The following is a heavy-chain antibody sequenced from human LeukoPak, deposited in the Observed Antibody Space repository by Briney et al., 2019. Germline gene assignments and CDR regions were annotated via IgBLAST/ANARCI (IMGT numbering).Heavy chain of an antibody. D-gene: IGHD2-15*01. Sequence: ASVKVSCKASGYTFTSYDINWVRQATGQGLEWMGWMNPNSGNTGYAQKFQGRVTITRNTSKSTAYMEVSSLRSEDTAVYYCARAPYCSGGSCSHSWFDPWGQGTLVTVSS. CDR1: GYTFTSYD. J-gene: IGHJ5*02. V-gene: IGHV1-8*03. CDR3: ARAPYCSGGSCSHSWFDP. CDR2: MNPNSGNT.